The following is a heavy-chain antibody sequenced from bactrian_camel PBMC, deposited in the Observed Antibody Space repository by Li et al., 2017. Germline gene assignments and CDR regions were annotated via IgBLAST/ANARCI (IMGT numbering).Heavy chain of an antibody. D-gene: IGHD3*01. J-gene: IGHJ4*01. Sequence: HVQLVESGGGSVNAGGSLTLSCAASGSGYISGTACMGWFRQVPGKEREGLAAIYVDDGSTYYADSVKGRFTISKDNAKNTLYLQMNSLKPEDTGMYYCVAGGWYGTPTLSAAGYKYWGQGTQVTVS. CDR3: VAGGWYGTPTLSAAGYKY. CDR2: IYVDDGST. V-gene: IGHV3S54*01. CDR1: GSGYISGTAC.